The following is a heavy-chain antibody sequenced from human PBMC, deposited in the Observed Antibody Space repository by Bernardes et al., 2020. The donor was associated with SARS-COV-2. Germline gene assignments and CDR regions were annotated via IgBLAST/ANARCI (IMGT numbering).Heavy chain of an antibody. CDR2: ISSRSSTI. V-gene: IGHV3-48*01. CDR1: GFTFHTSA. Sequence: LRFSCAASGFTFHTSALNWVRQAPGPGLEWISYISSRSSTIDYADSVEGRFTISRDNAKNSLFLQMNSLRAEDTAVYYCARVGYYDTSGYYYEYYFDYWGQGTLVTVSS. CDR3: ARVGYYDTSGYYYEYYFDY. D-gene: IGHD3-22*01. J-gene: IGHJ4*02.